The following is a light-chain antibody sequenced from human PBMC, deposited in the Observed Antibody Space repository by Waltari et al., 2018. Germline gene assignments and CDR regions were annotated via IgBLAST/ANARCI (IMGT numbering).Light chain of an antibody. J-gene: IGKJ4*01. V-gene: IGKV3-11*01. CDR1: QSLSNY. CDR2: DTS. CDR3: QQRRNWPLT. Sequence: CRASQSLSNYLAWYQQKPGQAPKLLIYDTSNRATGIPARFSGSGFGTDFTLTISSLEPEDFAVYYCQQRRNWPLTFGGGTKVEIK.